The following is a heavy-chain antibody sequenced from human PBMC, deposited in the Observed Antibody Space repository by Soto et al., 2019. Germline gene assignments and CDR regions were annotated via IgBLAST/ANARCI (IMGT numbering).Heavy chain of an antibody. CDR2: IRYDGSNI. V-gene: IGHV3-33*01. Sequence: QVQLVESGGGVVQPGRSLRLSCAASGFTFSGLGMHWVRQAPGKGLEWVAVIRYDGSNIYYEDAVKRRFTISRDNSKDTLDLQMNSLRADDTAVYYCARDGVGHTTFFGYFDYWGQGTLVTVSS. J-gene: IGHJ4*02. CDR1: GFTFSGLG. CDR3: ARDGVGHTTFFGYFDY. D-gene: IGHD1-26*01.